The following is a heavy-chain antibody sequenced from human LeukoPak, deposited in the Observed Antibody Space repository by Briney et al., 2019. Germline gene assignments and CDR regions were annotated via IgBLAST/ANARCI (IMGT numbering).Heavy chain of an antibody. CDR3: ARAQTRSYDSSGYYSYWNAFDI. Sequence: GGSLRLSCAASGFTFSSYSMNWVRQAPGKGLEWVSSISSSSSYIYYADSVKGRFTISRDNAKNSLYLQMNSLRAEDTAVYYCARAQTRSYDSSGYYSYWNAFDIWGQGTMVTVSS. V-gene: IGHV3-21*01. D-gene: IGHD3-22*01. J-gene: IGHJ3*02. CDR1: GFTFSSYS. CDR2: ISSSSSYI.